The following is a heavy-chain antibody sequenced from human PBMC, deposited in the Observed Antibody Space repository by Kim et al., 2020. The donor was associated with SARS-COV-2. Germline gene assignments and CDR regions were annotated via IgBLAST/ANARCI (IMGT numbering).Heavy chain of an antibody. CDR3: ARASDQQPGAYYYGMDV. Sequence: GESLKISCKGSGYSFTSYWIGWVRQMPGKGLEWMGIIYPGDSDTRYSPSFQGQVTISADKSISTAYLQWSSLKASDTAMYYCARASDQQPGAYYYGMDVWGQGTTVTVSS. J-gene: IGHJ6*02. CDR2: IYPGDSDT. V-gene: IGHV5-51*01. CDR1: GYSFTSYW. D-gene: IGHD6-13*01.